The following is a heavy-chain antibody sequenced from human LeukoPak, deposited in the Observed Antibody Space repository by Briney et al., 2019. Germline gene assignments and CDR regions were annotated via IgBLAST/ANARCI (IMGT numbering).Heavy chain of an antibody. CDR3: ARGARYYDSSGYYPYYYYGMDV. CDR2: INHSGST. Sequence: SETLSLTCTVSGGSISSSSYYWSWIRQPPGKGLEWIGEINHSGSTNYNPSLKSRVTISVDTSKNQFSLKLSSVTAADTAVYYCARGARYYDSSGYYPYYYYGMDVWGQGTTVTVSS. V-gene: IGHV4-39*07. J-gene: IGHJ6*02. D-gene: IGHD3-22*01. CDR1: GGSISSSSYY.